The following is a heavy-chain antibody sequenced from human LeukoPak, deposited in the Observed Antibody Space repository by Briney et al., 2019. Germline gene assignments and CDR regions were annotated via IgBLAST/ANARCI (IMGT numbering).Heavy chain of an antibody. V-gene: IGHV4-39*01. CDR3: TRRLSGSAWRDY. CDR2: IYSSGTT. CDR1: GGSISSSGYH. D-gene: IGHD6-19*01. J-gene: IGHJ4*02. Sequence: SETLSLTCTVSGGSISSSGYHWGWIRQPPGEGLEWIGNIYSSGTTYYSSSLKSRVTISVDTSENQFSLNLSSVTAADTAVYYCTRRLSGSAWRDYWGQGTLVTVSS.